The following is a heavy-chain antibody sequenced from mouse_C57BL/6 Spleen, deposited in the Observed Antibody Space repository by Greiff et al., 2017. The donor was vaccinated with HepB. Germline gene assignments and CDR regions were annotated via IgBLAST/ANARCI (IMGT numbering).Heavy chain of an antibody. Sequence: DVKLVESGGGLVKPGGSLKLSCAASGFTFSSYAMSWVRQTPEKRLEWVATISDGGSYTYYPDNVKGRFTISRDNAKNNLYLQMSHLKSEDTAMYYCASDHPWFAYWGQGTLVTVSA. J-gene: IGHJ3*01. CDR3: ASDHPWFAY. V-gene: IGHV5-4*03. CDR2: ISDGGSYT. CDR1: GFTFSSYA.